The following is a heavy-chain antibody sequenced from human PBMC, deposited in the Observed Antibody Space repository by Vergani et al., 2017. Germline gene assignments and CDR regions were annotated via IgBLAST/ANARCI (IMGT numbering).Heavy chain of an antibody. D-gene: IGHD3-10*01. CDR2: IYYSGST. CDR3: ARGYPYGSGSYYRAGGGSYYYYYYMDV. J-gene: IGHJ6*03. Sequence: QVQLQESGPGLVKPSETLSLTCTVSGGSVSSGSYYWSWIRQPAGKGLEWIGYIYYSGSTNYNPSLKSRVTISVDTSKNQFSLKLSSVTAADTAVYYCARGYPYGSGSYYRAGGGSYYYYYYMDVWGKGTTVTVSS. CDR1: GGSVSSGSYY. V-gene: IGHV4-61*10.